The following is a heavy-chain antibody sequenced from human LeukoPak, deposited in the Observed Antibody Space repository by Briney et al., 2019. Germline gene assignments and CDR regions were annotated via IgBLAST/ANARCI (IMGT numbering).Heavy chain of an antibody. Sequence: GRSLRLSCAASGFTFSSYGMYWVRQAPGKGLEWVAVISYDGSNKYYADSVKGRFTISRDNSKNTLYLQMNSLRAEDTAVYYCAKDGDYDFWSGYYDYWGRGTLVTVSS. CDR2: ISYDGSNK. D-gene: IGHD3-3*01. V-gene: IGHV3-30*18. CDR3: AKDGDYDFWSGYYDY. J-gene: IGHJ4*02. CDR1: GFTFSSYG.